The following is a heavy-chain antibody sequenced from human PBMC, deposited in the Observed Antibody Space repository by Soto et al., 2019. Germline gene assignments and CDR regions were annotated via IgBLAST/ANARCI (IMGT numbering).Heavy chain of an antibody. CDR2: ISYDGSNK. V-gene: IGHV3-30-3*01. J-gene: IGHJ6*02. Sequence: PGGSLRLSCAASGFTFSSYAMHWVRQAPGKGLEWVAVISYDGSNKYYADSVKGRFTISRDNSKNTLYLQMNSLRAEDTAVYYCARDGFCTSCYKYYYYGMDVWGQGTTVTVSS. D-gene: IGHD2-2*02. CDR3: ARDGFCTSCYKYYYYGMDV. CDR1: GFTFSSYA.